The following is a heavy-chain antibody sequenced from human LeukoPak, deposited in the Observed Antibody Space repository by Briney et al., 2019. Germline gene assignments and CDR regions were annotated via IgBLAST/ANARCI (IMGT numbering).Heavy chain of an antibody. CDR2: ISSSSSYL. Sequence: GGSLRLSCAASGFTFSSYSMNWVRQAPGKGLEWVSSISSSSSYLYYADSVKGRFTISRDNAKNSLYLQMNRLRAEDTAVYYCARYVAAAGLDYWGQGTLVTVSS. J-gene: IGHJ4*02. CDR1: GFTFSSYS. V-gene: IGHV3-21*01. CDR3: ARYVAAAGLDY. D-gene: IGHD6-13*01.